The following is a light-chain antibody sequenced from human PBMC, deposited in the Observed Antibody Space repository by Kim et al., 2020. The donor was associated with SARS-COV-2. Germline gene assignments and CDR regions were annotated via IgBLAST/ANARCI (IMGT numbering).Light chain of an antibody. Sequence: GQSITISCTGTSSLVGDYNYVSWYQQHPGKAPKLIIYDVTYRPSGVSTHFSGSKSGNTASLTISGLQAADEADYYCTSYTGADTVVFGGGTKVTVL. CDR1: SSLVGDYNY. CDR3: TSYTGADTVV. CDR2: DVT. V-gene: IGLV2-14*03. J-gene: IGLJ2*01.